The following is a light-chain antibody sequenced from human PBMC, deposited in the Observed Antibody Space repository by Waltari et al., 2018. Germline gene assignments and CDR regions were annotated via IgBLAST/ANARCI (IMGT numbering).Light chain of an antibody. CDR1: QGISNS. CDR2: AAS. Sequence: DIQLTQSPSSLSASVGDSVTITCRASQGISNSLAWYQRTPGKAPKLLLYAASRLKSGVPSRFSGSGSGTDYTLTSSSLQPEDFATYYCQQYFNTALSFGGGTKLELK. J-gene: IGKJ4*01. V-gene: IGKV1-NL1*01. CDR3: QQYFNTALS.